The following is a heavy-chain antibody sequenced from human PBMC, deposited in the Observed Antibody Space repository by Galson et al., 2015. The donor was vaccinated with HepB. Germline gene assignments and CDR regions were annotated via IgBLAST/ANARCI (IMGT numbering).Heavy chain of an antibody. V-gene: IGHV3-7*01. CDR1: GFPFSRNW. Sequence: LRLSCAVSGFPFSRNWMTWVRQAPGKGLEWVATMKQDGSGKFYVDSVKGRFTISRDNAKNSLYLQMNSLRVEDTAVYYCARDDDFWGQGTPVTVSS. CDR2: MKQDGSGK. J-gene: IGHJ4*02. CDR3: ARDDDF.